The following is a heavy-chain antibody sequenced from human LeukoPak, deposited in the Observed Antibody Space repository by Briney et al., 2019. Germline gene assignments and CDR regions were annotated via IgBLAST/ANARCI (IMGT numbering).Heavy chain of an antibody. D-gene: IGHD4-17*01. CDR3: SRGLHDYGDSNYYFDQ. V-gene: IGHV3-49*01. CDR2: IRKKGYGETT. Sequence: GGSLRLSCTASGFSFRDDAWSWFRQAPGRGGEVVSFIRKKGYGETTDYAASVRGRFTISRDGAKSTAYLQMNSLEIEDTALYYCSRGLHDYGDSNYYFDQWGRGTQVTVSS. CDR1: GFSFRDDA. J-gene: IGHJ4*02.